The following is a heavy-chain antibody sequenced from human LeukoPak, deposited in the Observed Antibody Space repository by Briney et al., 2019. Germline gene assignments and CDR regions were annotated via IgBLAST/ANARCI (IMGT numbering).Heavy chain of an antibody. CDR2: IYFSGST. D-gene: IGHD3-3*01. CDR3: ARSYDTNFDY. CDR1: GGSIRSYY. V-gene: IGHV4-59*01. J-gene: IGHJ4*02. Sequence: PSETLSLTCTVSGGSIRSYYWSWIRQPPGKGLEWIGYIYFSGSTSYNPSLKSRATISVDRSKNQFSLKLSSVAAADTAVYYCARSYDTNFDYWGQGTLVTVSS.